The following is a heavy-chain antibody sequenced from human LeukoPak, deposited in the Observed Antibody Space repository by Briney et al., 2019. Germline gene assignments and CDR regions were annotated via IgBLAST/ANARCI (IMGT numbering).Heavy chain of an antibody. D-gene: IGHD5-12*01. Sequence: GRSLRLSCAASGFTFNSYGMHWVRQAPGKGLEWVAVISYDGSNKYYADSVKGRFTISRDNSKNTLYLQMNSLRAEDTAVFYCAKGGQTDRFDYWGQGALVTVSS. J-gene: IGHJ4*02. V-gene: IGHV3-30*18. CDR2: ISYDGSNK. CDR3: AKGGQTDRFDY. CDR1: GFTFNSYG.